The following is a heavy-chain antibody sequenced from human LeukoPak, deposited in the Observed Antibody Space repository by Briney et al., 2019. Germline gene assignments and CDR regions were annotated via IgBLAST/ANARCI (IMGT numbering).Heavy chain of an antibody. CDR3: ARDAELRYFDWFRYNWFDP. CDR1: GYTLTSYY. D-gene: IGHD3-9*01. J-gene: IGHJ5*02. Sequence: ASVKVSFKSSGYTLTSYYMHGVRQAPGQGQEWMGIINPSGGSTSYAQKFQGRVTMTMDMSTSTVYMELSSLRSEDTAVYYCARDAELRYFDWFRYNWFDPWGQGTLVTVSS. CDR2: INPSGGST. V-gene: IGHV1-46*01.